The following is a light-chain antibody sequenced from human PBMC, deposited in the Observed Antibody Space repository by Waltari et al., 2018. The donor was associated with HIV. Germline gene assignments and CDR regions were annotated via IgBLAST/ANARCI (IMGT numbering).Light chain of an antibody. V-gene: IGLV3-21*01. Sequence: SYVLTQPPSVSVAPGKTARISCEGNNIGSKNVNWYQQKPGQAPVLVIYYDSDRPSAIPERFSGSNSGNTASLTISGLQAEDEAYYYCSSYRNNYVLVFGGGTKLTVL. CDR1: NIGSKN. CDR3: SSYRNNYVLV. J-gene: IGLJ3*02. CDR2: YDS.